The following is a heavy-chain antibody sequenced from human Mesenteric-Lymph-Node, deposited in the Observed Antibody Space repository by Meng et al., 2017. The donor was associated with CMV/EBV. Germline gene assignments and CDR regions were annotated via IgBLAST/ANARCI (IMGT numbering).Heavy chain of an antibody. CDR1: CTSHH. D-gene: IGHD3-9*01. CDR2: IYPSGGAT. CDR3: ARGRHDDILSGRGDWFDP. Sequence: CTSHHIHWSRKAPGQGTEWIGMIYPSGGATTYAQKFQGRVTMTRVTSTRTVYMELNSLRSEDTAVYYCARGRHDDILSGRGDWFDPWGEGTLVTVSS. J-gene: IGHJ5*02. V-gene: IGHV1-46*01.